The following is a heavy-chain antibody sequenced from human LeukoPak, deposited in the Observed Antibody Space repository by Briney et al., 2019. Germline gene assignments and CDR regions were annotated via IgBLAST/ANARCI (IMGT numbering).Heavy chain of an antibody. CDR3: ATYSNYYYYYYMDV. V-gene: IGHV1-69*01. D-gene: IGHD4-11*01. Sequence: SVKVSCKASGGTFSSYAISWVRQAPGQGLEWMGGIIPIFGTANYAQKFQGRVTITADESTSTVYMELSSLRSEDTALYYCATYSNYYYYYYMDVWGKGTTVTVSS. CDR2: IIPIFGTA. CDR1: GGTFSSYA. J-gene: IGHJ6*03.